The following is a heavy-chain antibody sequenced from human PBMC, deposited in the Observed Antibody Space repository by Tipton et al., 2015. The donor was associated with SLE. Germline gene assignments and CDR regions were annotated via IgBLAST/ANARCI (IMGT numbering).Heavy chain of an antibody. V-gene: IGHV3-7*01. D-gene: IGHD1-26*01. CDR1: GFTFSSYW. CDR2: IKQDGSEK. Sequence: SLRLSCAASGFTFSSYWMSWVRQAPGKGLEWVANIKQDGSEKYYVDSVKGRFTISRDNAKNSLYLQMNSPRAEDTAVYYCARDPREPSHYYMDVWGKGTTVTVSS. CDR3: ARDPREPSHYYMDV. J-gene: IGHJ6*03.